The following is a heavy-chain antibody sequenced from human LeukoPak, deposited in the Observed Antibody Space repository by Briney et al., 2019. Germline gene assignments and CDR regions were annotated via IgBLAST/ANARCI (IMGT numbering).Heavy chain of an antibody. J-gene: IGHJ4*02. CDR1: GFTFSRYS. Sequence: NSGGSLRLSCAASGFTFSRYSMNWVRQAPGKGLEWVSSISSSSNIYYADSVKGRFTISRDNAKNSLYLQMNSLRAEDTAVYYCARGGYSTLYYFDYWGQGTLVTVSS. V-gene: IGHV3-21*01. D-gene: IGHD3-22*01. CDR3: ARGGYSTLYYFDY. CDR2: ISSSSNI.